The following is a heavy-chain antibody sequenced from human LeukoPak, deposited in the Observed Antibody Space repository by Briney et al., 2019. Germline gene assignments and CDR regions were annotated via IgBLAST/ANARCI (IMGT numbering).Heavy chain of an antibody. CDR2: IRYDGSNK. D-gene: IGHD6-19*01. CDR1: GFTFSGYG. Sequence: GGSLRLSCAASGFTFSGYGMHWVRQAPGKGLEWVAFIRYDGSNKYYADSVKGRFTISRDNSKNTLYLQMNSLRAEDTAVYYCAKEEIAVAGNRPRFDYWGQGTLVTVSS. J-gene: IGHJ4*02. V-gene: IGHV3-30*02. CDR3: AKEEIAVAGNRPRFDY.